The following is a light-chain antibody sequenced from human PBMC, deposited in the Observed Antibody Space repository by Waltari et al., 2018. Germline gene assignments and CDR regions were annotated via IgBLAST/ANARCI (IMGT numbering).Light chain of an antibody. V-gene: IGLV2-14*01. J-gene: IGLJ2*01. CDR1: TSEISVNNI. CDR2: HSS. Sequence: QPALTHLPSVPGSPGHSITIPGPGTTSEISVNNIVSWYQQHPGKVPKVIIYHSSNRPSGISTRFSGSKSGNTASLTISGLQAEDEADYYCSSYRSGSTLVFGGGTKVTVL. CDR3: SSYRSGSTLV.